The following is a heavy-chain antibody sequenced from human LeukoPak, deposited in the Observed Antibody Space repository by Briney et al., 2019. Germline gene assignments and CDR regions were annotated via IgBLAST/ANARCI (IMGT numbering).Heavy chain of an antibody. D-gene: IGHD3-3*01. J-gene: IGHJ3*01. CDR2: ISSDSSNK. CDR1: GFTFNRFS. CDR3: AKVRRMEWMTPLSDDFDV. Sequence: AESLTLSCAVYGFTFNRFSMHWVSQVPGRGLEWVAVISSDSSNKNYVESVRGRFTLSRENSVNTLYLEMNTLTTDDAGVYYCAKVRRMEWMTPLSDDFDVWGQGTMVTVSS. V-gene: IGHV3-30*04.